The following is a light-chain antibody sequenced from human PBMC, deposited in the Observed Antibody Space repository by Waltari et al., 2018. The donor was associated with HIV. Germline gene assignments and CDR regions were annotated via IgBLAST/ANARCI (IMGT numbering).Light chain of an antibody. CDR3: NSYAGSSKSYV. V-gene: IGLV2-8*01. J-gene: IGLJ1*01. Sequence: QSALTQPPSASGSPGQSVTISCTGTTSDIGRYNYVYWHPQHPGEAPRLIIYDVTKRPSGVPDRFSGSKSGNTASLTVSGLQAEDEAEYYCNSYAGSSKSYVFGTGTKVTVL. CDR1: TSDIGRYNY. CDR2: DVT.